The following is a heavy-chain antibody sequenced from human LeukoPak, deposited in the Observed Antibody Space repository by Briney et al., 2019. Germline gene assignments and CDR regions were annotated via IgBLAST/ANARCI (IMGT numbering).Heavy chain of an antibody. CDR2: IASDGSST. CDR1: GFTVSSNY. Sequence: HPGGSLRLSCAASGFTVSSNYMNWVRQAPGKGLVWVSRIASDGSSTTYADPVKGRFSISRDNAKNTLYLQMNSLRVEDTAVYYCARGRPHGNDYWGQGTLVTVSS. J-gene: IGHJ4*02. CDR3: ARGRPHGNDY. V-gene: IGHV3-74*01. D-gene: IGHD4-23*01.